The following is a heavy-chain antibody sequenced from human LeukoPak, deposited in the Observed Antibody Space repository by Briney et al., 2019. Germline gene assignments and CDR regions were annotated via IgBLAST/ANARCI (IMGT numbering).Heavy chain of an antibody. CDR1: GFTFSSYG. V-gene: IGHV3-30*02. CDR2: IRYDGSNK. CDR3: AKEDGGASDYFDY. D-gene: IGHD3-16*01. J-gene: IGHJ4*02. Sequence: PGGPLRLSCAASGFTFSSYGMHWVRQAPGKGLEWVAFIRYDGSNKYYADSVKGRFTISRDNSKNTLYLQMNSLRAEDTAVYYCAKEDGGASDYFDYWGQGTLVTVSS.